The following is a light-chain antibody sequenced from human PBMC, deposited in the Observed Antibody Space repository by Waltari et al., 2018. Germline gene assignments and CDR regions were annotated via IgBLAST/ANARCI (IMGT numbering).Light chain of an antibody. CDR2: DVS. V-gene: IGLV2-14*03. CDR1: SSDVGGYNY. J-gene: IGLJ3*02. Sequence: QSALTQPASVSGSPGQSITISCTGTSSDVGGYNYVSWYQQRPGKAHKVMIYDVSYRPSGVSNRFSGSKSGNTASLTISGLQAEDEADYYCASYTSSSTWVFGGGTKLTVL. CDR3: ASYTSSSTWV.